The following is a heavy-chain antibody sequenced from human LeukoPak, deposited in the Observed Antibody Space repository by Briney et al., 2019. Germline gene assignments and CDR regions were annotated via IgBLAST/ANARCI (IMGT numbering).Heavy chain of an antibody. V-gene: IGHV4-59*01. Sequence: PSETLSLTCTVSGGSIGSYYWSWIRQPPGKGLEWIGYIYYSGSTNYNPSLKSRVTISVDTSKNQFSLKLSSVTAADTAVYYCARDLKLRYFDGDQGGFDPWGQGTLVTVSS. CDR3: ARDLKLRYFDGDQGGFDP. CDR1: GGSIGSYY. D-gene: IGHD3-9*01. J-gene: IGHJ5*02. CDR2: IYYSGST.